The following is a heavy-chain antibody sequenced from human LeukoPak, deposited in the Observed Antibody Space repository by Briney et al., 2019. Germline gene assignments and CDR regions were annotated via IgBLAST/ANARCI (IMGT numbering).Heavy chain of an antibody. CDR3: ATYGRGYYFVDY. CDR2: INPNSGGS. Sequence: ASVKVSCKASGYTFTDYYMHWVRQAPGQGLEWMGRINPNSGGSNYAQKFQGRVTMTRDTSISTAYMELSSLRSDDTAVYYCATYGRGYYFVDYWGQGTLVTVSS. V-gene: IGHV1-2*06. D-gene: IGHD3-22*01. CDR1: GYTFTDYY. J-gene: IGHJ4*02.